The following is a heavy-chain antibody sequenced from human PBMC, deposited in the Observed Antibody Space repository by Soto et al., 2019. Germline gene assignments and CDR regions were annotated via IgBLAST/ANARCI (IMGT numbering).Heavy chain of an antibody. CDR2: IYHNGST. CDR3: AAHPVTTKDYYYYYMDV. V-gene: IGHV4-4*02. CDR1: GGSISSSNW. Sequence: PSETLSLTCAVSGGSISSSNWWSWVRQPPGKGLEWIGEIYHNGSTNYNPSLKSRVTISVDKSKNQYSPKMSSVTAADTAVYYCAAHPVTTKDYYYYYMDVWGKGTTVTVSS. J-gene: IGHJ6*03. D-gene: IGHD4-4*01.